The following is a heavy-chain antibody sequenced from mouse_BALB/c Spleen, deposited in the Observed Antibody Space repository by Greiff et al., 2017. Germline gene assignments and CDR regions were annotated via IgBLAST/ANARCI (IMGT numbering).Heavy chain of an antibody. CDR2: IYPGDGDT. Sequence: VQLKESGPELVKPGASVKISCKASGYAFRSSWMNWVKQRPGQGLEWIGRIYPGDGDTNYNGKFKGKATLTADKSSSTAYMQLSSLTSVDSAVYFCARSYYGSSYPYYFDYWGQGTTLTVSS. D-gene: IGHD1-1*01. CDR3: ARSYYGSSYPYYFDY. V-gene: IGHV1-82*01. J-gene: IGHJ2*01. CDR1: GYAFRSSW.